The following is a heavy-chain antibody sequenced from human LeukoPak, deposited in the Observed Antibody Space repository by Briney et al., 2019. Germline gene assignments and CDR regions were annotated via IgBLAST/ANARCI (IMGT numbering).Heavy chain of an antibody. CDR2: ISWNSGSI. Sequence: HPGGSLRLSCAASGFTFDDYAMHWVRQAPGKGLEWVSGISWNSGSIGYADSVKGRFTISRANAKNSLYLQMNSLRAEDTALYYCAKEGYYYGMDVWGKGTTVTVSS. CDR1: GFTFDDYA. J-gene: IGHJ6*04. V-gene: IGHV3-9*01. CDR3: AKEGYYYGMDV.